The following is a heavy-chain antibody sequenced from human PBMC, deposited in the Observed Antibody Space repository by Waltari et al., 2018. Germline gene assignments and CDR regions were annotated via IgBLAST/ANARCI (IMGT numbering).Heavy chain of an antibody. J-gene: IGHJ4*02. CDR3: AKCTPLYDFWSGYPDY. Sequence: EVQLLESGGGLVQPGGSLRLSCAASGFTFSSYAMSWVRQAPGKGLEWVAASRGSGGSTYYADSVKGRFTISRDNSKNTLYLQMNSLRAEDTAVYYCAKCTPLYDFWSGYPDYWGQGTLVTVSS. CDR1: GFTFSSYA. D-gene: IGHD3-3*01. CDR2: SRGSGGST. V-gene: IGHV3-23*01.